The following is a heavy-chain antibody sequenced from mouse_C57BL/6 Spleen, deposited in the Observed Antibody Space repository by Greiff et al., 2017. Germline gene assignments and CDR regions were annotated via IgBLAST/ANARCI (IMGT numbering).Heavy chain of an antibody. CDR3: ARSLFITTVEGGY. J-gene: IGHJ2*01. CDR1: GYAFSSYW. D-gene: IGHD1-1*01. CDR2: IYPGDGDT. V-gene: IGHV1-80*01. Sequence: QVQLKQSGAELVKPGASVKISCKASGYAFSSYWMNWVKQRPGKGLEWIGQIYPGDGDTNYNGKFKGKATLTADKSSSTAYMQLSSLTSEDSAVYFCARSLFITTVEGGYWGQGTTLTVSS.